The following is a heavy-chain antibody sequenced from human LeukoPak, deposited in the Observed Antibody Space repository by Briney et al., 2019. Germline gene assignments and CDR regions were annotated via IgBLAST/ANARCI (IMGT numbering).Heavy chain of an antibody. Sequence: ASVKVSCKASGYTFTIYYIHWVRQAPGQGLEWMGLINPSGGSTNYAQKFQGRVTMTRDTSTSTVYMELSSLRSEDTAVYYCARDGVVGATRGDYWGQGTLVTVSS. V-gene: IGHV1-46*01. J-gene: IGHJ4*02. D-gene: IGHD1-26*01. CDR1: GYTFTIYY. CDR2: INPSGGST. CDR3: ARDGVVGATRGDY.